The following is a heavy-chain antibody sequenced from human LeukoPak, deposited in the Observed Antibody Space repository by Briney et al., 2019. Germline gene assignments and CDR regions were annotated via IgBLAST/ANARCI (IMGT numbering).Heavy chain of an antibody. CDR2: IVVGSGNT. CDR3: AADRRDCSSTSCYEVDYYYYGMDV. D-gene: IGHD2-2*01. V-gene: IGHV1-58*01. J-gene: IGHJ6*02. CDR1: GFTFTISA. Sequence: SVTVSCKASGFTFTISAVQWVRQARGQRLEWIGWIVVGSGNTNYAQKFQERVTITRDMSTSTDYMELSSLRSEDTAVYYCAADRRDCSSTSCYEVDYYYYGMDVWGQGTTVTVSS.